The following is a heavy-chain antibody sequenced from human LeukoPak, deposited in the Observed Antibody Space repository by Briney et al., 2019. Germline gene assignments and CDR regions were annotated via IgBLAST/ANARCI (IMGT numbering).Heavy chain of an antibody. CDR1: GFTFSSYW. CDR3: ARDPSRPSRFDY. CDR2: INSDGSST. Sequence: PGGSLRLSCAASGFTFSSYWMHWVRQAPGKGQVWVSRINSDGSSTSYADSVKGRFTISRDNAKNTLYLQMNSLRAEDTAVYYCARDPSRPSRFDYWGQGTLVTVSS. V-gene: IGHV3-74*01. D-gene: IGHD6-6*01. J-gene: IGHJ4*02.